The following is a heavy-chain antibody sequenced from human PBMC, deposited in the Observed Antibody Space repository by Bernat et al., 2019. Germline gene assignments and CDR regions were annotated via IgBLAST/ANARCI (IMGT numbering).Heavy chain of an antibody. V-gene: IGHV3-48*01. D-gene: IGHD6-13*01. J-gene: IGHJ1*01. CDR3: ARYSSSWYAEYFQH. CDR1: GFTFSSYS. CDR2: ISSSSSTI. Sequence: EVQLVESGGGLVQPGGSLRLSCAASGFTFSSYSMNWVRQAPGKGPEWVSYISSSSSTIYYADSVKGRFTISRDNAKNSLYLQMNSLRAEDTAVYYCARYSSSWYAEYFQHWGQGTLVTVSS.